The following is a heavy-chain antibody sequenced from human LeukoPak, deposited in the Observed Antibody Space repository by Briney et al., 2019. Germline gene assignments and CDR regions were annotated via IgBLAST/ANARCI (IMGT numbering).Heavy chain of an antibody. Sequence: PSETLSLTCAVSGGSISSSNWWSWVRQPPGKGLEWIGEIYHSGSTNYNPSLKSRVTISVDKSKNQFSLKLSSVTAADTAVYYCARDGAAAGTTLSYNWFDPWGQGTLVTVSS. CDR1: GGSISSSNW. J-gene: IGHJ5*02. D-gene: IGHD6-13*01. CDR2: IYHSGST. CDR3: ARDGAAAGTTLSYNWFDP. V-gene: IGHV4-4*02.